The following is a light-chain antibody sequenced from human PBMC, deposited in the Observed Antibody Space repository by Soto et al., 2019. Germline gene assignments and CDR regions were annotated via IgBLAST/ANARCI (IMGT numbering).Light chain of an antibody. CDR1: QSVSSN. J-gene: IGKJ3*01. CDR3: QKYGYWHPA. Sequence: IVMTESPATRSVSLGEIATLSCRASQSVSSNLAWYQQKPGQAPRLLIFGASTRATGIPARFSGSGAGTDFTLTIRSMQAEDFALYYCQKYGYWHPACGTGPTGDIK. CDR2: GAS. V-gene: IGKV3-15*01.